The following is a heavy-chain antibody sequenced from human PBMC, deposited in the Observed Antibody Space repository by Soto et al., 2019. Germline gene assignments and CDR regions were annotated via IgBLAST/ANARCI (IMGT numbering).Heavy chain of an antibody. CDR2: IYYSGST. CDR1: GGSISSYY. D-gene: IGHD6-13*01. J-gene: IGHJ6*02. V-gene: IGHV4-59*01. CDR3: ARAAAAGSYYYEGMDV. Sequence: SETLSLTCTVSGGSISSYYWSWIRQPPGKGLEWIGYIYYSGSTNYNPSLKSRVTISVDTSKNQFSLKLSSVTAADTAVYYCARAAAAGSYYYEGMDVWGQGTTVTVSS.